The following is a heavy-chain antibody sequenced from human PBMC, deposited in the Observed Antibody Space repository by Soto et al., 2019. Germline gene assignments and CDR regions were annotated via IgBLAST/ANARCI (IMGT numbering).Heavy chain of an antibody. CDR3: AHRPTSTDDFYFDY. V-gene: IGHV2-5*01. CDR2: FYWNDDT. CDR1: GFSLTTSGVA. J-gene: IGHJ4*02. Sequence: QITLTESGPTLVTPTQTLTLTCSFSGFSLTTSGVAVGWFRQPPGKAPEWLALFYWNDDTRYSPSLRSRLTATGDSSKNQVVLTLANVDPVDSGTYYCAHRPTSTDDFYFDYWGQGTLVTVSS. D-gene: IGHD2-21*02.